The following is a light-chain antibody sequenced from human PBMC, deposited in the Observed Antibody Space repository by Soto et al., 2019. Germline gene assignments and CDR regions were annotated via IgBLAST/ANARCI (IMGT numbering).Light chain of an antibody. V-gene: IGLV2-8*01. CDR3: SSYAGSNNLGV. Sequence: QSALTQPPSASGSPGQSVTISCTGTSSDVGGYNYVSWYQQHPGKAPKLMISEVSKRPSGVPDRFSGSKSGNTASLTVSGLQVEDEADYYCSSYAGSNNLGVFGTGTKVTVL. CDR1: SSDVGGYNY. CDR2: EVS. J-gene: IGLJ1*01.